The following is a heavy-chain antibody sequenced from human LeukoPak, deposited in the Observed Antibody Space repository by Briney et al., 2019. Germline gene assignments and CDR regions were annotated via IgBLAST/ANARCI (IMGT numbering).Heavy chain of an antibody. CDR2: INHSGST. V-gene: IGHV4-34*01. CDR3: ARGRGPFDP. D-gene: IGHD3-10*01. J-gene: IGHJ5*02. Sequence: SETLSLTCAVYGGSFSGYYWSWIRQPPGKGLERIGEINHSGSTNYNPSLRSRVTISVDTSKDQFSLKLSSVTAADTAVYYCARGRGPFDPWGQGTLVTVSS. CDR1: GGSFSGYY.